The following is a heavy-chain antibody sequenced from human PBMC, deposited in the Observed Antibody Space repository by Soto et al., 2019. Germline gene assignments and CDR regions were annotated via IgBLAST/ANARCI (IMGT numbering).Heavy chain of an antibody. V-gene: IGHV2-5*01. CDR1: GFSLTTSGVG. Sequence: QITLKESGPTLVKPTQTLTLTCTFSGFSLTTSGVGVGWIRQPPGKALEWLALIYWNDDKVYSPSLKSRVIIAKDTSKNQVVLTMTNMDPVDTGTYYCAHRSWDYHGSGNYNWFDPWGQGTLVIVSS. D-gene: IGHD3-10*01. J-gene: IGHJ5*02. CDR2: IYWNDDK. CDR3: AHRSWDYHGSGNYNWFDP.